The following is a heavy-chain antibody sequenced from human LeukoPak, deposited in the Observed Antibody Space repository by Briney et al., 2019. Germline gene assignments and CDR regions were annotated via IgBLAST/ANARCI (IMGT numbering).Heavy chain of an antibody. CDR1: GFTFSTYT. J-gene: IGHJ4*02. D-gene: IGHD3-10*01. CDR3: ARDDGSGSYLIDY. V-gene: IGHV3-30-3*01. Sequence: PGGSLRLSCAASGFTFSTYTMHWVRQAPGKGLEWVALISYDGSNTYYADSVEGRFTISRDNSKNTLFLQMNSLRAEDTAVYYCARDDGSGSYLIDYWGQGTLVTVSS. CDR2: ISYDGSNT.